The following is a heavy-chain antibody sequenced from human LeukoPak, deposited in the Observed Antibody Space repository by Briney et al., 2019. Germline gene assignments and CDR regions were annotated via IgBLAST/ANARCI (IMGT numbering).Heavy chain of an antibody. J-gene: IGHJ6*03. CDR2: IWYDGSNK. D-gene: IGHD5-24*01. CDR3: AKEGKDGYNYYYYMDV. Sequence: PGGSLRLSCAASGFTFSSYWMSWVRQAPGKGLEWVAVIWYDGSNKYYADSVKGRFTISRDNSKNTLYLQMNSLRAEDTAVYYCAKEGKDGYNYYYYMDVWGKGTTVTVSS. V-gene: IGHV3-33*06. CDR1: GFTFSSYW.